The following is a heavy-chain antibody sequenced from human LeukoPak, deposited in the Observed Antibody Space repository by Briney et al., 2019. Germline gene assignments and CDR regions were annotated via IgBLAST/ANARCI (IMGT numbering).Heavy chain of an antibody. CDR1: GYTFTSYG. V-gene: IGHV1-18*01. J-gene: IGHJ5*02. D-gene: IGHD1-1*01. CDR2: ISAYNGNT. CDR3: ARGRPESPFDP. Sequence: VASVKVSCKASGYTFTSYGISWVRQAPGQGLEWMGWISAYNGNTNYAQKLQGRATMTTDTSTSTAYMELSSLRSDDTAIYYCARGRPESPFDPWGQGTLVTVSS.